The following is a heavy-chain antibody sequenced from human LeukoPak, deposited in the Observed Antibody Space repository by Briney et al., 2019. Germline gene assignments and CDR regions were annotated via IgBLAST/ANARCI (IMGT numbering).Heavy chain of an antibody. D-gene: IGHD1-7*01. CDR1: GFTFSSYG. CDR3: AKDQRRNYPPYYYMDV. CDR2: ISYDGSNK. Sequence: GGSLRLPCAASGFTFSSYGMHWVRQAPGKGLEWVAVISYDGSNKYYADSVKGRFTISRDNSKNTLYLQMNSLRAEDTAVYYCAKDQRRNYPPYYYMDVWGKGTTVTVSS. V-gene: IGHV3-30*18. J-gene: IGHJ6*03.